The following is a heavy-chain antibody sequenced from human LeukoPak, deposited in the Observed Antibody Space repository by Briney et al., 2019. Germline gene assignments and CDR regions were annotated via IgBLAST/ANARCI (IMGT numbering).Heavy chain of an antibody. CDR1: GYTFTSSG. V-gene: IGHV1-18*04. J-gene: IGHJ6*02. D-gene: IGHD3-3*01. CDR2: ISAYNGNT. CDR3: ARDLRFLEWALDYGMDV. Sequence: AAVTVSCKDSGYTFTSSGISWVPQAPGPGPDWMGWISAYNGNTNYAQKLQGRVTMTTDTSTSTAYMELRSLRSDDTAVYYCARDLRFLEWALDYGMDVWGQGTTVTVSS.